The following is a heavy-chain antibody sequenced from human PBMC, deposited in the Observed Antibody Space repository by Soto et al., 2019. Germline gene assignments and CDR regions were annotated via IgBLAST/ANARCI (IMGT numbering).Heavy chain of an antibody. CDR2: ISGSGGST. D-gene: IGHD3-16*01. J-gene: IGHJ4*02. Sequence: EVQLLESGGGLVQPGGSLRLSCAASGFTFSSYAMSWVRQAPGKGLEWVSAISGSGGSTYYADSVKGRFTISRDNSKKXXYLQMNSLRAEDTAVYYCAKGPRGAKIHSHDEAYYWGQGTLVTVSS. V-gene: IGHV3-23*01. CDR1: GFTFSSYA. CDR3: AKGPRGAKIHSHDEAYY.